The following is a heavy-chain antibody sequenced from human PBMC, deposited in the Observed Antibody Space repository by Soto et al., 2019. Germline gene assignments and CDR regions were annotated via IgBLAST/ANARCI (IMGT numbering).Heavy chain of an antibody. Sequence: GGSLRLSCAASGFPFSSYGMHWVRQAPGKGLEWVAVIWYDGSNKYYADSVKGRFTISRDNSKNTLYLQMNSLRAEDTAVYYCARDRGGPPLRYYYGMDVWGQGTTVTVSS. V-gene: IGHV3-33*01. CDR1: GFPFSSYG. D-gene: IGHD2-15*01. J-gene: IGHJ6*02. CDR2: IWYDGSNK. CDR3: ARDRGGPPLRYYYGMDV.